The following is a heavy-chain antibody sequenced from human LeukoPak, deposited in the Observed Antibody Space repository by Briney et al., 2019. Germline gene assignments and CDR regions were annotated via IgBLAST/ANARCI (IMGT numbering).Heavy chain of an antibody. Sequence: ASVKVSCKASRDSFTIYDVNWVRQATGQGLEWMGWLNPNSGNTGYVHKFQGRVTMTMDTSISTAYMELTGLTSEDTAVYYCARSTMGARRKYDYWGQGTLVTVSS. CDR3: ARSTMGARRKYDY. CDR2: LNPNSGNT. CDR1: RDSFTIYD. D-gene: IGHD1-26*01. V-gene: IGHV1-8*01. J-gene: IGHJ4*02.